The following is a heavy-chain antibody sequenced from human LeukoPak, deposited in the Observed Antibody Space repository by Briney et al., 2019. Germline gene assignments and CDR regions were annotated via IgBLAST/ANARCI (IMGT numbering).Heavy chain of an antibody. CDR3: ARGGDYDGPNGFNP. Sequence: PSETLSLTCTVSGGSISSYYWSWIRQPPGKGLEWIGYIYYSGSTNYNPSLKSRVTISVDTSKNQFSLKLSSVTAADTAVYYCARGGDYDGPNGFNPWGQGTLVTVSS. CDR1: GGSISSYY. J-gene: IGHJ5*02. CDR2: IYYSGST. V-gene: IGHV4-59*01. D-gene: IGHD4-17*01.